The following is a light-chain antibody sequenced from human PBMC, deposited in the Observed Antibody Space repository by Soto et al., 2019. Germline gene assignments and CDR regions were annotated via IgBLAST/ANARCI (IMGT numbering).Light chain of an antibody. CDR2: GAS. CDR1: KSLRYY. J-gene: IGKJ1*01. CDR3: QHHNSYSQT. V-gene: IGKV1-5*01. Sequence: DIQLTQSPPTLSASVGDRVTITCRASKSLRYYLAWYQQMPGKAPKLLIYGASSLQSGVPSRFSGSGSGTEFTLTISSLQPDDFATYFCQHHNSYSQTFGQGIKVEIK.